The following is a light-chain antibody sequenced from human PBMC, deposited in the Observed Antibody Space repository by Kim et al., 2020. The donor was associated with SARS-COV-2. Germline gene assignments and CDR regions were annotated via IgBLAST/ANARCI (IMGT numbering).Light chain of an antibody. Sequence: ATIGDMGTISCRASRGLSSFLLWYQQRPGRLPKLQIYYASTLQSGGPSRFSGSGFGTDFTLTISSLQPEHVATYYCQNYDSEPFAFGPGTKVDIK. V-gene: IGKV1-27*01. J-gene: IGKJ3*01. CDR1: RGLSSF. CDR2: YAS. CDR3: QNYDSEPFA.